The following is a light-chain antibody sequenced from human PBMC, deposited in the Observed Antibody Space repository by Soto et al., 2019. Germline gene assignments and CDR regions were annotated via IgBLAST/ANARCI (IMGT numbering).Light chain of an antibody. CDR3: QQYNNWPRT. V-gene: IGKV3-15*01. CDR2: GAS. CDR1: QSVSSN. J-gene: IGKJ1*01. Sequence: EIVMTQSPATLSVSPGERATLSCRASQSVSSNLAWYQKKPGQAPRLLIYGASTRATGIPARFSGSGSGTEFSLTISSLHSEDFAVYYCQQYNNWPRTFGQGNKVEIK.